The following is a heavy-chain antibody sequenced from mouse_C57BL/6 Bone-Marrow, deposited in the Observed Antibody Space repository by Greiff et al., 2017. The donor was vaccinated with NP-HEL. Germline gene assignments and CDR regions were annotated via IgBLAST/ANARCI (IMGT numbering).Heavy chain of an antibody. CDR3: TAFIS. CDR1: GFTFSNYW. V-gene: IGHV6-3*01. CDR2: IRLKSDNYAT. J-gene: IGHJ1*03. D-gene: IGHD1-1*01. Sequence: EVHLVESGGGLVQPGGSMKLSCVASGFTFSNYWMNWVRQSPEKGLEWVAQIRLKSDNYATHYAESVKGRFTISRDDSKSIVYLQMNNLRAEDTGIYYCTAFISWGTGTTVTVSS.